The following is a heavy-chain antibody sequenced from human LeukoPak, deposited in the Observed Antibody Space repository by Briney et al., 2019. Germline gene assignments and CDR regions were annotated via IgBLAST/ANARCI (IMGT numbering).Heavy chain of an antibody. CDR2: IIPILGIA. Sequence: ASVKVSCKASGGTFSSYAISWVRQAPGQGLEWMGRIIPILGIANYAQKLQGRVTITADKSTSTAYMELSSLRSEDTAVYYCARAIPGGYDCFDYWGQGTLVTVSS. D-gene: IGHD5-12*01. CDR1: GGTFSSYA. J-gene: IGHJ4*02. CDR3: ARAIPGGYDCFDY. V-gene: IGHV1-69*04.